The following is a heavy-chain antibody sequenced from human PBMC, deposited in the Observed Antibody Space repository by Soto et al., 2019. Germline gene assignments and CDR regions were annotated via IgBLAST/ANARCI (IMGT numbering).Heavy chain of an antibody. CDR1: GFSLSNYA. V-gene: IGHV3-30-3*01. Sequence: GGSLRLSCAASGFSLSNYAMHWVRQAPGKGLEWVAVISYDGSNKYYADSVEGRFTLSRDNSKNTLYLQMSSLRAEDTAVYYCARDNWGTDYWGQGTLVTVSS. J-gene: IGHJ4*02. D-gene: IGHD7-27*01. CDR3: ARDNWGTDY. CDR2: ISYDGSNK.